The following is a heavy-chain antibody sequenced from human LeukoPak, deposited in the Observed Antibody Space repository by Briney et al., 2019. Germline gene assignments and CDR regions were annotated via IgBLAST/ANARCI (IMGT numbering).Heavy chain of an antibody. CDR1: AHTQPTLG. V-gene: IGHV3-74*01. CDR3: GSNAGTTGDY. J-gene: IGHJ4*02. Sequence: GGSLRLSCATSAHTQPTLGTLGLRQAPGKGLVWVSRINGDGSSTNYADSVKGRFTISRDNAENKMYLQMNSLRAKYSGVQYVGSNAGTTGDYWGQGTLVTVSS. CDR2: INGDGSST. D-gene: IGHD3-16*01.